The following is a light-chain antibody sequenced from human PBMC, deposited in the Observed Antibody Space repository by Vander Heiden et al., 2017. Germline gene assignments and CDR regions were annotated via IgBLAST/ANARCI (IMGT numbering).Light chain of an antibody. CDR2: DVS. J-gene: IGLJ1*01. V-gene: IGLV2-11*01. CDR3: CSDAGSYTYV. CDR1: SSDVGGYNY. Sequence: QSALTQPRSVSGSPGQSVTISCTGTSSDVGGYNYVSWYQQHPGKAPKLMIYDVSKRPAGVPDRFSGSKSGNTASLTISGLQAEEEADYYCCSDAGSYTYVFGTGTKVTVL.